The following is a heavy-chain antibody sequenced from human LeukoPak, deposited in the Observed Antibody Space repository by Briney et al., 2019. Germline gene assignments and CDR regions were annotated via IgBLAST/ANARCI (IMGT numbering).Heavy chain of an antibody. D-gene: IGHD3-10*01. CDR3: ARSVLLSCGELSVFDY. CDR1: GFTFSSYS. Sequence: GGSLRLSCAASGFTFSSYSMNWVRQAPGKGLEWVSSISSSSSYIYYADSVKGRFTISRDNAKNSLYLQMNSLRAEDTAVYYCARSVLLSCGELSVFDYCGQGTLVTVSS. J-gene: IGHJ4*02. CDR2: ISSSSSYI. V-gene: IGHV3-21*01.